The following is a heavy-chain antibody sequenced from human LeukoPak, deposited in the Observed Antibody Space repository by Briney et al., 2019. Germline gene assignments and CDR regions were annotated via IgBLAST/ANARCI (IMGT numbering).Heavy chain of an antibody. CDR3: ARGTDYGDYVSDAFDI. CDR1: GFTFSSYG. CDR2: ISSSSSYI. D-gene: IGHD4-17*01. J-gene: IGHJ3*02. V-gene: IGHV3-21*01. Sequence: GGSLRLSCTASGFTFSSYGMHWVRQAPGKGLEWVSSISSSSSYIYYADSVKGRFTISRDNAKNSLYLQMNSLRAEDTAVYYCARGTDYGDYVSDAFDIWGQGTMVTVSS.